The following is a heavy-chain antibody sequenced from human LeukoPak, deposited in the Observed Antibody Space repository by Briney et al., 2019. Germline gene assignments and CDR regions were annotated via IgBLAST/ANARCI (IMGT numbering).Heavy chain of an antibody. CDR3: ARDEQSGNFDY. J-gene: IGHJ4*02. CDR1: GFTFSSYW. V-gene: IGHV3-7*01. D-gene: IGHD1-26*01. CDR2: IKEDGSEK. Sequence: TGGSLRLSCAASGFTFSSYWMSWVRQAPGKGLEWVANIKEDGSEKLYVDSVKGRFTISRDNAKTSLYLQLNSLRAEDTAVYYCARDEQSGNFDYWGQGTLVTVFS.